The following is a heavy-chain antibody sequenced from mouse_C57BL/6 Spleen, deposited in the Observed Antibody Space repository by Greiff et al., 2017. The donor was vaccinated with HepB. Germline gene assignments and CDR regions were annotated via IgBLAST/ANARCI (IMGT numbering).Heavy chain of an antibody. J-gene: IGHJ1*03. CDR1: GYTFTSYW. CDR2: INPSSGYT. CDR3: ARSYNSNYGYFDV. Sequence: QVQLQQSGAELAKPGASVKLSCKASGYTFTSYWMHWVKQRPGQGLEWIGYINPSSGYTKYNQKFKDKATLTADKSSSTAYMQLSSLTYEDSAVYYCARSYNSNYGYFDVWGTGTTVTVSS. V-gene: IGHV1-7*01. D-gene: IGHD2-5*01.